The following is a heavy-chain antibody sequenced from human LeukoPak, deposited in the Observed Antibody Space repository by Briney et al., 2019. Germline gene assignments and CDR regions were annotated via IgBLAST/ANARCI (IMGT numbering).Heavy chain of an antibody. J-gene: IGHJ2*01. CDR3: AREVELSAAGAGWYFDL. CDR2: INTNTGNP. D-gene: IGHD6-13*01. V-gene: IGHV7-4-1*02. Sequence: APVKVSCKASGYTFTSYAMNWVRQAPGQGLEWMGWINTNTGNPTYAQGFTGRLVFSLDTSVSTAYLQISSLKAEDTAVYYCAREVELSAAGAGWYFDLWGRGTLVTVSS. CDR1: GYTFTSYA.